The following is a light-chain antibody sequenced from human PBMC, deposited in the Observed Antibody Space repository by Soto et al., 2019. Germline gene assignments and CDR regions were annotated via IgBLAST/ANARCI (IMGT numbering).Light chain of an antibody. Sequence: DIQMTQSPSSVSASVGDRVTITCRASQGISSGIAWYQQKPGKAPKLLIYAASSLQSGVPSRYSGSGSGTDFPLTISSLQPEDFATYYCQQANSFPWTFGQGTKVEIK. J-gene: IGKJ1*01. V-gene: IGKV1-12*01. CDR1: QGISSG. CDR3: QQANSFPWT. CDR2: AAS.